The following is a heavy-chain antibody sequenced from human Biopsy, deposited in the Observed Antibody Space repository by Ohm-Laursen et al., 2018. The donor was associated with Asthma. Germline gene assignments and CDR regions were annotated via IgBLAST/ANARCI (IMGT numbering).Heavy chain of an antibody. V-gene: IGHV3-7*05. J-gene: IGHJ5*02. D-gene: IGHD3-3*01. CDR3: ARDTRPNWFDP. CDR2: IKQDGSEK. CDR1: GFTFGDYW. Sequence: GSLRLSCTASGFTFGDYWMSWVRQVPGKGLEWVANIKQDGSEKYYVDSVKGRFTISRDNAKNSLYLQMNSLRAEDTAVYYCARDTRPNWFDPWGQGTLVTVSS.